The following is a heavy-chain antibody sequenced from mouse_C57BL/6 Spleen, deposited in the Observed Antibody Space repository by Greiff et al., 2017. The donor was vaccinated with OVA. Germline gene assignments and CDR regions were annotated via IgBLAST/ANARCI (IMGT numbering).Heavy chain of an antibody. Sequence: EVMLVESGGGLVKPGGSLKLSCAASGFTFSSYAMSWVRQTPEKRLEWVATISDGGSFTYYPDNVKGRFTIYRDTAKTNLYMQMSNLRSEETAMSYGERGQIYYDYYGYFDDWGTGTTVTVSS. J-gene: IGHJ1*03. CDR3: ERGQIYYDYYGYFDD. D-gene: IGHD2-4*01. CDR2: ISDGGSFT. CDR1: GFTFSSYA. V-gene: IGHV5-4*03.